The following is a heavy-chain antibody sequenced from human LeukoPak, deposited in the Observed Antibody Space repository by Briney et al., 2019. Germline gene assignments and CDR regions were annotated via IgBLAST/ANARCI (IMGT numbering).Heavy chain of an antibody. D-gene: IGHD3-10*01. CDR3: ARGLWFAEGFGMDV. J-gene: IGHJ6*02. V-gene: IGHV3-48*03. CDR2: ITKSSNTI. Sequence: QPGGSLRLSCAASGFTFSSYEMSWVRQAPGKGLEWVSYITKSSNTIYYADPVKGRFTISRDNAKNSLYQHMNSLRAEDTAVYYCARGLWFAEGFGMDVWGQGTTVTVSS. CDR1: GFTFSSYE.